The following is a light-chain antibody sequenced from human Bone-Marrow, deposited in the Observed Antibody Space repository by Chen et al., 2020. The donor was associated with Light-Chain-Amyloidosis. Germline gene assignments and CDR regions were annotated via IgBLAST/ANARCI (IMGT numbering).Light chain of an antibody. Sequence: SYALTQSPSLPVSPRQTSRITCSGVALPKQPANWYQQRPGQATVLIIDKDTVRPSGIPERSSGSGSGTIVTLTISGVQAEDEADYYCQSADVTGSYVMLGGGTKLTVL. CDR3: QSADVTGSYVM. CDR1: ALPKQP. J-gene: IGLJ3*02. CDR2: KDT. V-gene: IGLV3-25*03.